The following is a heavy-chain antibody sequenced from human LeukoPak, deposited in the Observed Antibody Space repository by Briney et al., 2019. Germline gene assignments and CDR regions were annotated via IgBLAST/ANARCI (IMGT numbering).Heavy chain of an antibody. J-gene: IGHJ3*02. D-gene: IGHD3-9*01. V-gene: IGHV1-46*01. CDR1: GYTFTSYY. CDR3: ARVREYYDILTGVVGGAFDI. Sequence: GASVKVSCKASGYTFTSYYMHWVRQAPGQGLEWMGIINPSGGSTSHAQKFQGRVTMTRDTSTSTVYMELSSLRSEDTAVYYCARVREYYDILTGVVGGAFDIWGQGTMVTVSS. CDR2: INPSGGST.